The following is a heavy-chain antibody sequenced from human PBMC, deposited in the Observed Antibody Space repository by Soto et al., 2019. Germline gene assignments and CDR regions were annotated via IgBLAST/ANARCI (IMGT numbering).Heavy chain of an antibody. V-gene: IGHV4-31*03. CDR3: AREGRYQLLSSRLYYYYYMDV. J-gene: IGHJ6*03. CDR1: GGSISSGGYY. CDR2: IYYSGST. D-gene: IGHD2-2*01. Sequence: PSETLSLTCTVSGGSISSGGYYWSWIRQHPGKGLEWIGYIYYSGSTYYNPSLKSRVTISVDTSKNQFSLKLSSVTAADTAVYYCAREGRYQLLSSRLYYYYYMDVWGKGTTVTVSS.